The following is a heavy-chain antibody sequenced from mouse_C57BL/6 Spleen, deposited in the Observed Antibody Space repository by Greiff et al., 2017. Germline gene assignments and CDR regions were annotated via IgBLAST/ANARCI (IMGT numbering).Heavy chain of an antibody. V-gene: IGHV14-4*01. Sequence: VQLKQSGAELVRPGASVKLSCTASGFNIKDDYMHWVKQRPEQGLAWIGWIDPENGDTEYASKFQGKANITADTSSNTAYLQLSSLTSEDTAVYYCTTSGSSPWFAYWGQGTLVTVSA. J-gene: IGHJ3*01. CDR1: GFNIKDDY. CDR2: IDPENGDT. D-gene: IGHD1-1*01. CDR3: TTSGSSPWFAY.